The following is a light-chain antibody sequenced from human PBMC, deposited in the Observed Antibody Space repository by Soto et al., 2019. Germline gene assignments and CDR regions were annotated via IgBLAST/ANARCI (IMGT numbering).Light chain of an antibody. J-gene: IGKJ4*01. CDR1: QTISRS. CDR2: AAS. V-gene: IGKV1-39*01. Sequence: DIQMTQSPSSLSASVGDRVSITCRASQTISRSLNWYQQKPGKAPKLLIFAASSLQSGVPSRFSGSGSGTGFILTISSLQPEDSATYYCQQSYNTPLITFGGGTKVDIK. CDR3: QQSYNTPLIT.